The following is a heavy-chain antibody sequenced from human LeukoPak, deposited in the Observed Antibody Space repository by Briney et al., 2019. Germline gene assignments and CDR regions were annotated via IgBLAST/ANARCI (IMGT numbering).Heavy chain of an antibody. D-gene: IGHD2-2*01. Sequence: GASVKVSCKASGYTFTGYYIHWVRQAPGQGLEWMGWINPNSGGTNYAQKFQGRVTITADESTSTAYMELSSLRSEDTAVYYCASPSSTSQPHYYYYMDVWGKGTTVTVSS. CDR1: GYTFTGYY. CDR3: ASPSSTSQPHYYYYMDV. J-gene: IGHJ6*03. CDR2: INPNSGGT. V-gene: IGHV1-2*02.